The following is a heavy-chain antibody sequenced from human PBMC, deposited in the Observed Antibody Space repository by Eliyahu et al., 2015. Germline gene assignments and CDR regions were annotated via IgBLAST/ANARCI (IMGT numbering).Heavy chain of an antibody. V-gene: IGHV3-23*01. Sequence: EVQLLESGGGLVQPGGSLRLSCAASGFTFSNYAMXWVRQAPGKGLEWVSGISGSGGSTYYADSVKGRFTISRDNSKNTLYLQMNSLRAEDTAVYYCATGGGLMPNFDYWGQGTLVTVSS. CDR2: ISGSGGST. CDR1: GFTFSNYA. CDR3: ATGGGLMPNFDY. D-gene: IGHD2-2*01. J-gene: IGHJ4*02.